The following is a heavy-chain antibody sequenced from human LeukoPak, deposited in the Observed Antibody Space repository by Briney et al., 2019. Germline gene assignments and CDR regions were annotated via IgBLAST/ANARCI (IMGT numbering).Heavy chain of an antibody. CDR1: GFTFNDYG. CDR3: ARDKHYYDSSNYV. V-gene: IGHV3-20*04. CDR2: INWNGGNT. Sequence: PGGSLRLSCAASGFTFNDYGMSWLRQGTGKGLEWVSGINWNGGNTGYADSVRGRFTISRDNAKNSLYLQMNSLRAEDTSLYYCARDKHYYDSSNYVWGQGTLVSVSS. D-gene: IGHD3-22*01. J-gene: IGHJ4*02.